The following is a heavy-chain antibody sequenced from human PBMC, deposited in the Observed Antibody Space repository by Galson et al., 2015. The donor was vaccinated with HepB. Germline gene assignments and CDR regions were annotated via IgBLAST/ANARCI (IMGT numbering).Heavy chain of an antibody. CDR3: TTDGKIGYEYFDY. V-gene: IGHV3-15*07. J-gene: IGHJ4*02. CDR1: GFTFSDDW. CDR2: IKSKYDNGET. Sequence: SLRLSCAASGFTFSDDWMNWVRQAPGKGLEWVGRIKSKYDNGETDYAAPVKGRFTISRDDSKNTLYLQMNSLEAGDTAVYFCTTDGKIGYEYFDYWGQGTLVTVSS. D-gene: IGHD5-12*01.